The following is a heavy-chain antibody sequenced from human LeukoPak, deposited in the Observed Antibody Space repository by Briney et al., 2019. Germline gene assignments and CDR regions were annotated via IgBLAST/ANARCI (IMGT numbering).Heavy chain of an antibody. D-gene: IGHD2-15*01. CDR2: VGVNGEST. CDR3: AKRHIIMPVVAANWFDT. Sequence: GGSLRLSCAASGFTFSNYAMSWVRQAPGKGLEWVSSVGVNGESTFYADSVKGRFIIYRDNSKNTLFLQMNSLKVEDTAMYYCAKRHIIMPVVAANWFDTWGQGILVTVSS. J-gene: IGHJ5*02. V-gene: IGHV3-23*01. CDR1: GFTFSNYA.